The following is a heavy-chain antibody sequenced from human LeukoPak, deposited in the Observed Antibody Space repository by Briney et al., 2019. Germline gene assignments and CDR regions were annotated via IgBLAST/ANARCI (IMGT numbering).Heavy chain of an antibody. J-gene: IGHJ4*02. Sequence: SETLSLTCTVSGGSISSYYWSWIRQPAGKGLEWIGRIYASWSANYNPSLKSRVTMSVDTSKNQFSLKLSSVTAADTAVYYCARVAYDILTGYLYYFDYWGQGTLVTVSS. CDR1: GGSISSYY. CDR2: IYASWSA. V-gene: IGHV4-4*07. CDR3: ARVAYDILTGYLYYFDY. D-gene: IGHD3-9*01.